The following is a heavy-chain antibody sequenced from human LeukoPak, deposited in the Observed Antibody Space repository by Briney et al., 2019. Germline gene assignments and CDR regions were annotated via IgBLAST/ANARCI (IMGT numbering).Heavy chain of an antibody. V-gene: IGHV3-21*01. J-gene: IGHJ4*02. CDR2: ISSSSSYI. D-gene: IGHD2-15*01. Sequence: GGSLRLSCAASGFTFSSYSMNWVRQAPGKGLEWVSSISSSSSYIYYADSVKGRFTISRDNSKNSLYLQMNSLRAEDTAVYYCASAGVVVAATGFGYWGQGTLVTVST. CDR3: ASAGVVVAATGFGY. CDR1: GFTFSSYS.